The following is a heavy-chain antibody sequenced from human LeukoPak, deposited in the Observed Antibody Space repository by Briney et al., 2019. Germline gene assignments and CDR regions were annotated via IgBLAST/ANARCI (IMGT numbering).Heavy chain of an antibody. V-gene: IGHV3-23*01. CDR2: ISGSGGST. CDR3: AKAGIVGATWGEDFDY. CDR1: GFTFSSYA. Sequence: GGSLRLSCAASGFTFSSYAMSWVRQAPGKGLEWVSAISGSGGSTYYADSVKGRFTISRDNSKNTLYLQMNSLRAEDTAVYYCAKAGIVGATWGEDFDYWGQGTLVTVSS. J-gene: IGHJ4*02. D-gene: IGHD1-26*01.